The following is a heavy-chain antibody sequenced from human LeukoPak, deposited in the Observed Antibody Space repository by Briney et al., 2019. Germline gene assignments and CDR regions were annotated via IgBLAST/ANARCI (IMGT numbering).Heavy chain of an antibody. CDR3: ARDRGRGEQGYDSGLFDY. Sequence: SETLSLTCTVSGGSISGYYWSWFRQPPGKGLEWFGYIYYSGSTNYNPSLKSRVTISVDTSKNQFSLKLNSVTAADTAVYYCARDRGRGEQGYDSGLFDYWGQGTLVTVSS. V-gene: IGHV4-59*01. D-gene: IGHD3-22*01. CDR2: IYYSGST. J-gene: IGHJ4*02. CDR1: GGSISGYY.